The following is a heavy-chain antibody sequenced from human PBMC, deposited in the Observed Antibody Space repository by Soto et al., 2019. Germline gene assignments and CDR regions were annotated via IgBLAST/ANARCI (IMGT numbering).Heavy chain of an antibody. CDR1: GFTFSSYS. D-gene: IGHD5-18*01. CDR3: AKVRGYSYGGLFDY. V-gene: IGHV3-21*01. CDR2: ISSSSSYI. J-gene: IGHJ4*02. Sequence: GGSLRLSCAASGFTFSSYSMNWVRQAPGKGLEWVSSISSSSSYIYYADSVKGRFTISRDNAKNTLYLQMNSLRAEDTAVYYCAKVRGYSYGGLFDYWGQGTLVTVSS.